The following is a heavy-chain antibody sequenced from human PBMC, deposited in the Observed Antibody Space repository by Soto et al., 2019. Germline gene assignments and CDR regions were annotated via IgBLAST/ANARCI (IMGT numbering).Heavy chain of an antibody. CDR1: GFTFSSYW. Sequence: PGGSLRLSCAASGFTFSSYWMHWVRQAPGKGLVWVSRINSDGSSTSYTDSVKGRFTISRDNSKNTLYLQVNSLRAEDTAVYYCARAMDTAMDSKDNWFDPWGQGTLVTVSS. D-gene: IGHD5-18*01. CDR3: ARAMDTAMDSKDNWFDP. J-gene: IGHJ5*02. CDR2: INSDGSST. V-gene: IGHV3-74*01.